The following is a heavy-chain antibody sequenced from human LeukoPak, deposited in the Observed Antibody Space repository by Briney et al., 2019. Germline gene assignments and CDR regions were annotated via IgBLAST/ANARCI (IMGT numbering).Heavy chain of an antibody. J-gene: IGHJ6*03. D-gene: IGHD4-17*01. CDR2: INPSGGST. CDR3: AATTVTTRYYYYMDV. Sequence: ASVKVSCKASGYTFTTYEIHWVRQATGQGLEWMGIINPSGGSTSYAQKFQGRVTMTRDMSTSTVYMELSSLRSEDTAVYYCAATTVTTRYYYYMDVWGKGTTVTVSS. CDR1: GYTFTTYE. V-gene: IGHV1-46*01.